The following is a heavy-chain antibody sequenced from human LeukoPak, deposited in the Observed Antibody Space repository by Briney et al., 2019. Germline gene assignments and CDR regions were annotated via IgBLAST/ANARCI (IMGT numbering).Heavy chain of an antibody. J-gene: IGHJ4*02. CDR2: INSDGSSI. V-gene: IGHV3-74*03. D-gene: IGHD5-12*01. Sequence: AGGSLRLSCAPSGFTFSSYWMHWVRQAPGKGLVWVSRINSDGSSITYADSVKGRFTISRDNAKNTLYLQMNSLRVEDTAVYYCAREGRVSGYDFDCWGQGTLVTVSS. CDR1: GFTFSSYW. CDR3: AREGRVSGYDFDC.